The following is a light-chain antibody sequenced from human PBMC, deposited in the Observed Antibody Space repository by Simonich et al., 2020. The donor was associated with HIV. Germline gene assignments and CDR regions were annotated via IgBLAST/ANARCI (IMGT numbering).Light chain of an antibody. CDR2: AAS. CDR1: QSLSSW. CDR3: QQYYSFPWT. J-gene: IGKJ1*01. V-gene: IGKV1-12*01. Sequence: DIQMTQSPSSVSASVGNRVTNTCRASQSLSSWLASYKQKPGRAPKLLIYAASSLQSGVPSRFSGSGSGTDFTLTISCLQSEDFATYYCQQYYSFPWTFGQGTKVEIK.